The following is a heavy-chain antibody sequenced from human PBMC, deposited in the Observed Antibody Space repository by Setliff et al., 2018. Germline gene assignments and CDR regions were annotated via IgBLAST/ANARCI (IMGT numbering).Heavy chain of an antibody. J-gene: IGHJ2*01. V-gene: IGHV4-61*09. D-gene: IGHD6-19*01. CDR1: GDSISSRRNY. CDR3: ARSRTIAVKGGVFAV. Sequence: TLSLTCTVSGDSISSRRNYWGWFRQPAGKELEWIGQIYTSWSTNYNPSLKSRVTISLDTSKNQFSLSLTSVTAEDTAVYYCARSRTIAVKGGVFAVWGRGTLVTVSS. CDR2: IYTSWST.